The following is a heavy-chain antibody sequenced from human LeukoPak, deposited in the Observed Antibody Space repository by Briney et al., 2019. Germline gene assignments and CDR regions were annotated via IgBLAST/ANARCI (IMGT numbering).Heavy chain of an antibody. V-gene: IGHV1-2*02. D-gene: IGHD2-15*01. CDR2: INPNSGGT. Sequence: GASVKVSCKASGYTFTGYYMHWVRQAPGQGLEWMGWINPNSGGTNYAQKFQGRVTLTRDTSISTAYMELSRLRSDDTAVYYCARERTLTSCYDYWGQGTLVTVSS. CDR3: ARERTLTSCYDY. J-gene: IGHJ4*02. CDR1: GYTFTGYY.